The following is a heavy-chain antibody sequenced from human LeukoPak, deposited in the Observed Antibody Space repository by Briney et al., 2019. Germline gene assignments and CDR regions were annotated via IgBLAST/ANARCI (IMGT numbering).Heavy chain of an antibody. D-gene: IGHD6-19*01. CDR2: IYYSGST. V-gene: IGHV4-59*01. CDR1: GGSISGYY. CDR3: ARAGPYGAADY. Sequence: SETLSLTCTVSGGSISGYYWSWIRQPPGKGLEWIGYIYYSGSTNYNPSLKSRVTISVDTSKNQFSLKLSSVTAADTAVYYCARAGPYGAADYWGQGTLVTVSS. J-gene: IGHJ4*02.